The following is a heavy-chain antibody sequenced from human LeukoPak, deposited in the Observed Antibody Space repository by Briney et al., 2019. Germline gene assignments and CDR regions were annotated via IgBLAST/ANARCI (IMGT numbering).Heavy chain of an antibody. CDR1: GFTVSSNY. CDR2: IYSGGST. V-gene: IGHV3-66*01. J-gene: IGHJ6*02. D-gene: IGHD2-15*01. CDR3: ARTGGYCSGGSCYAGVHYYYGMDV. Sequence: GGSLRLSCAASGFTVSSNYMSWVRQAPGKGLEWVSVIYSGGSTYYADSVKGRFTISRDNSKNTLYLQMNSLRAEDTAVYYCARTGGYCSGGSCYAGVHYYYGMDVWGQGTTVTVSS.